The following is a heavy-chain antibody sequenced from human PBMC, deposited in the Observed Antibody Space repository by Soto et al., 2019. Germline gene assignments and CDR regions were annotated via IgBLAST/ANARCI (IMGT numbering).Heavy chain of an antibody. J-gene: IGHJ6*02. V-gene: IGHV3-33*01. CDR3: ARYSYHYESSGQLGMDL. CDR2: IWYDGSNK. D-gene: IGHD3-22*01. CDR1: GFTFSSYG. Sequence: QVQLVESGGGVVQPGRSLRLSCAASGFTFSSYGMHWVRQAPGKGLEWVAVIWYDGSNKYYADSVQGRFTISRDNSKNTLYLQINSRKDEDTAVYYCARYSYHYESSGQLGMDLWGQGTTVTVSS.